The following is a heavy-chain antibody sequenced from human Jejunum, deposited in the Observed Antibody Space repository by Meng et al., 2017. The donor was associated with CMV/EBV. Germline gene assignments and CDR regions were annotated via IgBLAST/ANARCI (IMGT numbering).Heavy chain of an antibody. CDR2: IYSGGSTT. V-gene: IGHV3-23*03. CDR1: FPFSTYA. Sequence: FPFSTYAMTWVRQAPGKGLEWVSLIYSGGSTTYYADSVKGRFTISRDDSKNTLYLQMNSLRAEDTAIYYCAKDLFYDGSGYYLGNWGQGALVTVSS. CDR3: AKDLFYDGSGYYLGN. J-gene: IGHJ4*02. D-gene: IGHD3-22*01.